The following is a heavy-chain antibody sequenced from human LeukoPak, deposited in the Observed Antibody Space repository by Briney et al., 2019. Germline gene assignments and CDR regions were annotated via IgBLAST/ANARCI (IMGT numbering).Heavy chain of an antibody. D-gene: IGHD3-9*01. J-gene: IGHJ5*02. V-gene: IGHV3-11*01. CDR1: GFTFSDYY. Sequence: GGSLRLSCAASGFTFSDYYMSWIRQAPGKGLEWVSYISSSGSTIYYADSVKGRFTISRDNSKNTLYLQMNSLRAEDTAVYYCAKDIRSYYDILTGPWGQGTLVTVSS. CDR3: AKDIRSYYDILTGP. CDR2: ISSSGSTI.